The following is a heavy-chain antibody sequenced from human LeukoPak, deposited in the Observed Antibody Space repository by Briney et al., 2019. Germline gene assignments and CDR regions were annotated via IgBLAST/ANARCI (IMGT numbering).Heavy chain of an antibody. CDR1: GYTFTSYD. V-gene: IGHV1-8*01. D-gene: IGHD2-2*01. CDR2: MNPNSGNT. J-gene: IGHJ4*02. Sequence: ASVKVSCKASGYTFTSYDINWVRQATGQGLEWMGWMNPNSGNTGCAQKFQGRVNMTRNTSISTAYMELSSLRSEDPAVYYCARGFYCTSTSCYAQYFDYWGQGALVTVSS. CDR3: ARGFYCTSTSCYAQYFDY.